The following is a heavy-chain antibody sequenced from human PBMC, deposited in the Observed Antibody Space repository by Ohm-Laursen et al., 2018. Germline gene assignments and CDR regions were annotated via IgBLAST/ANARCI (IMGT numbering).Heavy chain of an antibody. CDR2: ISSSGSTI. Sequence: SLRLSCAASGFTFSDYYMSWIRQAPGKGLEWASYISSSGSTIYYADSVKGRFTISRDNAKISLYLQMHSLRGDDTAVYYCARDATAGGTLGWGQGTLVTVSS. V-gene: IGHV3-11*04. J-gene: IGHJ4*02. D-gene: IGHD6-13*01. CDR1: GFTFSDYY. CDR3: ARDATAGGTLG.